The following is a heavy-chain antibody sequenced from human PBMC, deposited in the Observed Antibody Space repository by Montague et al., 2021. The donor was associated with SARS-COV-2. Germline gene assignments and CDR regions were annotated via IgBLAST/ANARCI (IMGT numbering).Heavy chain of an antibody. Sequence: SETLSLTCSILGSSNCSGYYWSWILQPTGKRLSCVGCISYIEKTYYSPSLKSRLTISLDSSKNQFSLQARSVTAADTAVYYCVRVLDNRVRDYWGQGTLVTVSS. V-gene: IGHV4-38-2*02. D-gene: IGHD3/OR15-3a*01. CDR1: GSSNCSGYY. CDR2: ISYIEKT. CDR3: VRVLDNRVRDY. J-gene: IGHJ4*02.